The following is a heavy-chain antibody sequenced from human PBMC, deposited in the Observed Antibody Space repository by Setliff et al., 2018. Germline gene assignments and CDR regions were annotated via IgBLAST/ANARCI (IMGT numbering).Heavy chain of an antibody. V-gene: IGHV3-23*01. CDR3: AKDKDVRVDYFDY. D-gene: IGHD3-10*01. CDR1: GFTFSSFA. CDR2: INVGGTDT. J-gene: IGHJ4*02. Sequence: GGSLRLSCAASGFTFSSFAMSWVRQAPGKRLEWVSIINVGGTDTYYRDSVKGRFTISRDNSKSTLYLQMNSLRAEDTAIYYCAKDKDVRVDYFDYWGPGTLVTVSS.